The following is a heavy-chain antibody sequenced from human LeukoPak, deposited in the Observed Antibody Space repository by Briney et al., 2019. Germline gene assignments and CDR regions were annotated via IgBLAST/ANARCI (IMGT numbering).Heavy chain of an antibody. Sequence: GGSLRLSCAASGFTFSSYAMSWVRQAPGKGLEWVSTIYNDGDTYYADSVKVRFIISRDNSKNTLYLQMNSLRAEDTAMYYCARVWRSSGWFAFDYWGQGTLVTVSP. CDR3: ARVWRSSGWFAFDY. V-gene: IGHV3-66*01. J-gene: IGHJ4*02. CDR2: IYNDGDT. CDR1: GFTFSSYA. D-gene: IGHD6-19*01.